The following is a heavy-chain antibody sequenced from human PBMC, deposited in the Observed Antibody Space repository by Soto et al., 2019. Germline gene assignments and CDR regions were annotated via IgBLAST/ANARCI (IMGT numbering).Heavy chain of an antibody. CDR2: ISSSGSTI. Sequence: HPGGSLRLSCAASGFTFSSYEMNWVRQAPGKGLEWVSYISSSGSTIYYADSVKGRFTISRDNAKNSLYLQMNSLRAEDTAVYYCARDHSSGWYEEFSPWGQGTLVTVSS. V-gene: IGHV3-48*03. CDR3: ARDHSSGWYEEFSP. J-gene: IGHJ5*02. D-gene: IGHD6-19*01. CDR1: GFTFSSYE.